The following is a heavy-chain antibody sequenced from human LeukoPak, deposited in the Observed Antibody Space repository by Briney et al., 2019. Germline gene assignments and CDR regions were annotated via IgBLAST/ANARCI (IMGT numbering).Heavy chain of an antibody. CDR1: GGSISSYY. CDR2: IYYSGST. D-gene: IGHD6-6*01. CDR3: ARTRPEGQLVPHYYYMDV. V-gene: IGHV4-59*01. Sequence: SETLSLTCTVSGGSISSYYWSWIRQPPGKGLEWSGYIYYSGSTNYNPSLKSRVTISVDTSKNQFSLKLSSVTAADTAVYYCARTRPEGQLVPHYYYMDVWGKGTTVTVSS. J-gene: IGHJ6*03.